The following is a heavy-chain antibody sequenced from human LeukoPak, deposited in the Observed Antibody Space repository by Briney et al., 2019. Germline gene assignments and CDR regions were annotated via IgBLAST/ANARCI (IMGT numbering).Heavy chain of an antibody. V-gene: IGHV4-59*01. Sequence: SETLSLTCTVSGGSISSYYWSWIRRPPGKGLEWIGYIYYSGSTNYNPSLKSRVTISVDTSKNQFSLKLSSVTAADTAVYYCARLHSSSYYYYYYMDVWGKGTTVTVSS. CDR3: ARLHSSSYYYYYYMDV. J-gene: IGHJ6*03. D-gene: IGHD6-6*01. CDR1: GGSISSYY. CDR2: IYYSGST.